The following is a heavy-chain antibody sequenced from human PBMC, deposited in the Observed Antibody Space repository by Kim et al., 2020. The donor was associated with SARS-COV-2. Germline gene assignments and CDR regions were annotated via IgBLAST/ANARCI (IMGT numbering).Heavy chain of an antibody. Sequence: GGSLRLSCTASGFSFSDYAMHWVRQAPGMGLEWVSGLSWNSVYMGYADSVKGRFTISRDNAKNSLYLQMNSLRPEDTAVYYCARGDYHDSGAHADYWGQGPLVTLSS. CDR2: LSWNSVYM. V-gene: IGHV3-9*01. D-gene: IGHD3-10*01. CDR1: GFSFSDYA. J-gene: IGHJ4*02. CDR3: ARGDYHDSGAHADY.